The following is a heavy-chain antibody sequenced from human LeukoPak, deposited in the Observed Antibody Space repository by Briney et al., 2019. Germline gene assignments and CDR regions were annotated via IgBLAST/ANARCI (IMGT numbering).Heavy chain of an antibody. CDR3: ARDPQVYGDFDNWFAP. CDR2: ISAYNGNT. Sequence: AAVKVSCKASGYTCSSYGISWVRQAPGQELEWMGWISAYNGNTNYAQKLQGRVTMTTDTSTSTAYMELRSLRSDDTPVYYCARDPQVYGDFDNWFAPWGQGTLVTVSS. J-gene: IGHJ5*02. CDR1: GYTCSSYG. D-gene: IGHD4-17*01. V-gene: IGHV1-18*01.